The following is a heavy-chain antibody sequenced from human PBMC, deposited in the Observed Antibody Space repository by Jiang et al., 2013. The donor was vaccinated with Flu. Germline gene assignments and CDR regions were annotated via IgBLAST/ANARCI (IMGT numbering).Heavy chain of an antibody. J-gene: IGHJ4*02. Sequence: SGGSISSGGYYWSWIRQHPGKGLEWIGYIYYSGSTYYNPSLKSRVTISVDTSKNQFSLKLSSVTAADTAVYYCARGVRGVIDYWGQGTLVTVSS. D-gene: IGHD3-10*01. V-gene: IGHV4-31*02. CDR1: GGSISSGGYY. CDR3: ARGVRGVIDY. CDR2: IYYSGST.